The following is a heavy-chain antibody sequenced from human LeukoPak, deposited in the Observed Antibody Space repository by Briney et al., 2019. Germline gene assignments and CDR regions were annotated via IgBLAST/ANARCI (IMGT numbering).Heavy chain of an antibody. D-gene: IGHD3-22*01. CDR3: ARVRKYYYDSSGYPDY. V-gene: IGHV3-23*01. Sequence: GGSLRLSCAASGFTFSSYAMSWVRQAPGKGLEWVSAISGSGGSTYYADSVKGRFTISRDNSKNTLYLQMNSLRAEDTALYHCARVRKYYYDSSGYPDYWGQGTLVTVSS. CDR1: GFTFSSYA. J-gene: IGHJ4*02. CDR2: ISGSGGST.